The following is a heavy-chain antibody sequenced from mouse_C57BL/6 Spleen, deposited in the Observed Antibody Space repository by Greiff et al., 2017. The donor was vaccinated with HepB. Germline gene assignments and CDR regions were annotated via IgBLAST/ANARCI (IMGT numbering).Heavy chain of an antibody. J-gene: IGHJ2*01. V-gene: IGHV5-9*01. CDR2: ISGGGGNT. CDR3: ARGGTMITRLLYFDY. Sequence: EVQGVESGGGLVKPGGSLKLSCAASGFTFSSYTMSWVRQTPEKRLEWVATISGGGGNTYYPDSVKGRFTISRDNAKNTLYLQMSSLRSEDTALYYCARGGTMITRLLYFDYWGQGTTLTVSS. D-gene: IGHD2-4*01. CDR1: GFTFSSYT.